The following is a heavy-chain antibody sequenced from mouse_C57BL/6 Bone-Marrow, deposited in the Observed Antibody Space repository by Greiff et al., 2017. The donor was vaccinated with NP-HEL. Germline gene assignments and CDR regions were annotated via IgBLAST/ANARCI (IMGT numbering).Heavy chain of an antibody. D-gene: IGHD1-1*01. CDR2: IDPSDSET. CDR3: ARFPYYYGSRDWYFDV. V-gene: IGHV1-52*01. CDR1: GYTFTSYW. Sequence: VQLKQPGAELVRPGSSVKLSCKASGYTFTSYWMHWVKQRPIQGLEWIGNIDPSDSETHYNQKFKDKATLTVDKSSSTAYMQLSSLTSEDSAVYYCARFPYYYGSRDWYFDVWGTGTTVTVSS. J-gene: IGHJ1*03.